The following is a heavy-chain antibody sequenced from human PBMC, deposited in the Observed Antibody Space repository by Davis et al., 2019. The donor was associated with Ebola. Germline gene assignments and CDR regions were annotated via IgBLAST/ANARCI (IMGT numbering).Heavy chain of an antibody. CDR1: GYPFTDFA. CDR2: ITTNTASP. D-gene: IGHD3-16*01. V-gene: IGHV7-4-1*01. J-gene: IGHJ4*02. CDR3: ARGMGELALN. Sequence: ASVKVSCKASGYPFTDFAINWLRQAPGQRFEWLGWITTNTASPTYARGFSERFVFSLDTSVNTAFLEIHNLRAEDTAIYYCARGMGELALNWGQGTLVTVSS.